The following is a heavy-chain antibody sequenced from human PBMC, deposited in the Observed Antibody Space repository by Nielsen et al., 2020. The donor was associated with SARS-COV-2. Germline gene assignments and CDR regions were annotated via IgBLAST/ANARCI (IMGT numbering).Heavy chain of an antibody. D-gene: IGHD4-11*01. J-gene: IGHJ5*02. CDR3: ARAIYRLTTDNWFDP. Sequence: GGSLRLSCAASGFTFSSYWMHWVRQAPGKGLVWVSRINSDGSSTSYADSVKGRFTISRDNSKNTLYLQMNSLRAEDTAVYYCARAIYRLTTDNWFDPWGQGTLVTVSS. CDR2: INSDGSST. CDR1: GFTFSSYW. V-gene: IGHV3-74*01.